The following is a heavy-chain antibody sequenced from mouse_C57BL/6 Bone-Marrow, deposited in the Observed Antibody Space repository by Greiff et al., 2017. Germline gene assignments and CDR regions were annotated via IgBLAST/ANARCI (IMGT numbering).Heavy chain of an antibody. J-gene: IGHJ2*01. V-gene: IGHV14-3*01. Sequence: EVQLQQSGAELVRPGASVKLSCTASGFNIKNSYMHWVKQRPEQGLEWIGRIDPANGNTKYAPKFKGKATITADTSSNTAYLPLSSLTSEDTAFYYCSRAHFYDVYCVYFDYWCQGTTLTVSS. D-gene: IGHD2-3*01. CDR3: SRAHFYDVYCVYFDY. CDR1: GFNIKNSY. CDR2: IDPANGNT.